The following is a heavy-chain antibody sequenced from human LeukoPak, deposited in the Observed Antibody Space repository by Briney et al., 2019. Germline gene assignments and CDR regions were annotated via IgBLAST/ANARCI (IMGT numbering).Heavy chain of an antibody. D-gene: IGHD3-10*01. CDR1: GFTFSSYS. V-gene: IGHV3-21*01. J-gene: IGHJ4*02. Sequence: GGSLRLSCAASGFTFSSYSMNWVRQAPGKGLEWVSSISSSSSYIYYADSVKGRFTISRDNAKNSPYLQMNSLRAEDTAVYYCARDASSGSYYPLYFDYWGQGTLVTVSS. CDR3: ARDASSGSYYPLYFDY. CDR2: ISSSSSYI.